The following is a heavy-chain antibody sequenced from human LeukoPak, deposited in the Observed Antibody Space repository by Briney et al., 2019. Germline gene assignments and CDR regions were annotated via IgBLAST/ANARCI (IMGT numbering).Heavy chain of an antibody. CDR2: ISTSSSYI. Sequence: GGSLRLSCAASGFTFRNYSMNWVRQAPGKGLEWVSSISTSSSYINYADSVKGRFTISRDNAKKSLYLQMNSLRADDTALYYCARGASVVPGIDNAFDIWGQGTMVTVSS. J-gene: IGHJ3*02. V-gene: IGHV3-21*01. CDR1: GFTFRNYS. CDR3: ARGASVVPGIDNAFDI. D-gene: IGHD6-19*01.